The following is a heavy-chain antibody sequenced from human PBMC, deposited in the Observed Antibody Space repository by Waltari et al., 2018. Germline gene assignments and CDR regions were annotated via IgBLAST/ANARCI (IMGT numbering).Heavy chain of an antibody. Sequence: QVKLQESGPGMVKPAETLSLTCTDTGDPISSYYWSWIRQPAGKGLEWIGRIYTSGSTNYNPSLKSRVTMSVDTSKNQFSLKLSSVTAADTAVYYCARGLRASCGSRNAEYFQHWGQGTLVTVSS. CDR2: IYTSGST. CDR3: ARGLRASCGSRNAEYFQH. J-gene: IGHJ1*01. D-gene: IGHD2-15*01. V-gene: IGHV4-4*07. CDR1: GDPISSYY.